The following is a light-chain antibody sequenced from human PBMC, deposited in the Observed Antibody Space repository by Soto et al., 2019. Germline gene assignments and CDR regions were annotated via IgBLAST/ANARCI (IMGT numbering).Light chain of an antibody. V-gene: IGKV3-20*01. CDR2: DAS. CDR1: QTVTNDY. CDR3: HQYGSSPLT. Sequence: EVVLTQSPGTLSLSPGEIVTLSFRASQTVTNDYLAWYQQKDGQAPRLLIYDASTRATGVPDRFSGSGSGPEYTLTITRLEPEDFAVYSCHQYGSSPLTFGGGTKVDIK. J-gene: IGKJ4*01.